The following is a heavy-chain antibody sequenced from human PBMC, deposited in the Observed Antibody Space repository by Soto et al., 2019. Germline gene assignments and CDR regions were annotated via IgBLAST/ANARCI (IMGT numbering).Heavy chain of an antibody. J-gene: IGHJ4*02. D-gene: IGHD5-12*01. CDR2: IKDGGVT. Sequence: QVHLQQWGAGLLKPSETLSLTCAVSGGSLTGYYWSWIRQPPGMGLEWIGEIKDGGVTNYSPSLKGRVTMSADTSKNQFSLKLNSVTAADTAVYYCARGQEGIVATHWDQGTLVIVSS. CDR1: GGSLTGYY. CDR3: ARGQEGIVATH. V-gene: IGHV4-34*01.